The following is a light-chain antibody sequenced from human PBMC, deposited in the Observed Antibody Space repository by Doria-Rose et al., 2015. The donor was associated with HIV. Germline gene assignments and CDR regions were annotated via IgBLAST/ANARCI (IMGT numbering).Light chain of an antibody. CDR2: WAS. J-gene: IGKJ3*01. CDR1: QSLLYTSKDY. CDR3: QQYYDTPS. V-gene: IGKV4-1*01. Sequence: DIRMTQSPESLGMSLGERATLNCKSNQSLLYTSKDYLAWYQQKPGQPPKLLSYWASTRQSGVPARFSGSGSGTDFTLTISSLEAEDVAVYYCQQYYDTPSFGPGTTVDI.